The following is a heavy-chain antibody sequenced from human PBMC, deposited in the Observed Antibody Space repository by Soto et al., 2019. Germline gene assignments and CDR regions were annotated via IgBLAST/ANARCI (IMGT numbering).Heavy chain of an antibody. J-gene: IGHJ5*02. CDR2: IYSCGST. Sequence: EVQLVESGGGLIQPGGSLRLSCAASGFTVSSNYMSWVRQAPGKGLEWVSVIYSCGSTYYADSVKGRFTISRDNSKNTLYLQMNSLRAEDTAVYYCVRGRSRYCSGGSCYSGWFDPWGQGTLVTVSS. D-gene: IGHD2-15*01. CDR3: VRGRSRYCSGGSCYSGWFDP. CDR1: GFTVSSNY. V-gene: IGHV3-66*03.